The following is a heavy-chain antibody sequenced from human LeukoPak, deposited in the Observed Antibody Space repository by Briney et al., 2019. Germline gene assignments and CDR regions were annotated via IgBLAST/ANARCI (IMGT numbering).Heavy chain of an antibody. CDR1: GGSISSGGYY. J-gene: IGHJ3*02. D-gene: IGHD4-17*01. CDR3: ARAHYGDYVNDAFGI. Sequence: TLSLTCTVSGGSISSGGYYWSWIRQPPGKGLEWIGYIYHSGSTYYNPSLKSRVTISVDTSKNQFSLKLSSVTAADTAVYYCARAHYGDYVNDAFGIWGQGTMVTVSS. V-gene: IGHV4-30-2*01. CDR2: IYHSGST.